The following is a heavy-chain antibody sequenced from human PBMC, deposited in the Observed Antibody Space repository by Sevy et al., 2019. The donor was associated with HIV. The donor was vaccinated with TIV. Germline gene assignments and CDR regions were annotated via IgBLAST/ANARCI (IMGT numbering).Heavy chain of an antibody. CDR3: ARGIAVAGQNYSYYYMDV. CDR2: MNPNSGNT. J-gene: IGHJ6*03. Sequence: ASVKVSCKASGYTFTSYDINWVRQATGQGLEWMGWMNPNSGNTGYAQKFQGRVTMTRNTSISTAYMELSSLRSEDTAVYYCARGIAVAGQNYSYYYMDVWGKGTTVNVSS. D-gene: IGHD6-19*01. CDR1: GYTFTSYD. V-gene: IGHV1-8*01.